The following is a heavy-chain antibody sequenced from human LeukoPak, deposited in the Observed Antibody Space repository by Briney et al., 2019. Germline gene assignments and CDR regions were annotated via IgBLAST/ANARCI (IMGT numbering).Heavy chain of an antibody. CDR1: GFTFSSYN. CDR2: ISSGTSYI. V-gene: IGHV3-21*01. CDR3: ARDRSTIVRSFDY. D-gene: IGHD1-26*01. Sequence: GGSLRLSCSASGFTFSSYNMNWVRQAPGKGLEWVSSISSGTSYIYYADSVKGRFTISRDNAKNSLYLQMNSLRAEDTAVYYCARDRSTIVRSFDYWGQGTLVTVSS. J-gene: IGHJ4*02.